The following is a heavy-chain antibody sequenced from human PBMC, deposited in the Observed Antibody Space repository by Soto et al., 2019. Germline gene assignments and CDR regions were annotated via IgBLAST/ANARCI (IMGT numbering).Heavy chain of an antibody. Sequence: QEQLVQSGAGVKKPGSSVKVSCKASGGLFSSYAISWVRQAPGQGLEWMGGIIPDFSTAYYAQKFQGRVTITADESTNTAYMELSSLRSEDTAMYYCARGGSGYVWSIEFWGQGSLVTVSS. CDR1: GGLFSSYA. V-gene: IGHV1-69*01. D-gene: IGHD3-22*01. CDR2: IIPDFSTA. J-gene: IGHJ4*02. CDR3: ARGGSGYVWSIEF.